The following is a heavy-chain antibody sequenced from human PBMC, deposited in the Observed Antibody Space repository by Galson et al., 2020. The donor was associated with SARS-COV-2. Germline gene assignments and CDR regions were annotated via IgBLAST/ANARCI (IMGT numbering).Heavy chain of an antibody. Sequence: GGSLRLSCAASGFIFTAYTIHWVRQSPGTGLEWVAMISHDGDNKFYADSVKGRFTISRDNSKNTLYLQMNSLTPEDTAMYYCARFCTNGVCSTGLDSWGQGSLVTVSS. CDR2: ISHDGDNK. CDR1: GFIFTAYT. D-gene: IGHD2-8*01. J-gene: IGHJ5*01. V-gene: IGHV3-30-3*01. CDR3: ARFCTNGVCSTGLDS.